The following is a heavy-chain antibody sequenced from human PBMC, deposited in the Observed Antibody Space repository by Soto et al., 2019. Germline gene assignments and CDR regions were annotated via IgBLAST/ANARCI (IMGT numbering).Heavy chain of an antibody. D-gene: IGHD4-17*01. J-gene: IGHJ4*02. CDR3: AKDLELLDYGDYHY. CDR2: ISGSGGST. CDR1: GFTFSSYA. Sequence: EVQLLESGGGLVQPGGSLRLSCAASGFTFSSYAMSWVRQAAGKGLEWVSAISGSGGSTYYADSVKGRFTISRDNSKNTLYLQMNILRSEDTCLYHNAKDLELLDYGDYHYWGQGPLVTVSS. V-gene: IGHV3-23*01.